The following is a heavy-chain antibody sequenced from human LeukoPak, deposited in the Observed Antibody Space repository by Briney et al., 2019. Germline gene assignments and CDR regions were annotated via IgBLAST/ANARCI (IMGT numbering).Heavy chain of an antibody. CDR1: GYTFTSYD. CDR2: MNPNSGNT. CDR3: ASMLELRPWFDP. D-gene: IGHD1-7*01. V-gene: IGHV1-8*01. Sequence: GASVKVSCKASGYTFTSYDINWVRQATGQGLEWMGWMNPNSGNTGYAQKFQGRVTMTRNTSISTAYMELSSLRSEDTAVYYCASMLELRPWFDPWGQGTLVTVSS. J-gene: IGHJ5*02.